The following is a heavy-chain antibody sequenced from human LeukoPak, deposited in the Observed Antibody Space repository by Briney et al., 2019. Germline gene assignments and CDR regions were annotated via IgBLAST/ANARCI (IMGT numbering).Heavy chain of an antibody. CDR1: GGSISSYY. V-gene: IGHV4-59*01. Sequence: PSETLSLTCTVSGGSISSYYWSWIRQPPGKGLEWIGYIYYSGSTNYNPSLKSRVTISVDTSKNQFSLKLSSVTAADTAVYYCARVEYSYGYPYRFDPWGQGTLVTVSS. J-gene: IGHJ5*02. CDR3: ARVEYSYGYPYRFDP. D-gene: IGHD5-18*01. CDR2: IYYSGST.